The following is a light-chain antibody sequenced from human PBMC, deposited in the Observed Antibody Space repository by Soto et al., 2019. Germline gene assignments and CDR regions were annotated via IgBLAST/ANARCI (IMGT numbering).Light chain of an antibody. J-gene: IGKJ1*01. CDR2: DAS. CDR3: QQYNSYPLT. Sequence: DSQMTQSPSTLSASVGDRVTITCRASQSISSWSAWYQQKPGKAPKLLIYDASSLESGVPSRFSGSGSGTEFTLTISSLQPDDFATYYCQQYNSYPLTFGQGTKVDIK. V-gene: IGKV1-5*01. CDR1: QSISSW.